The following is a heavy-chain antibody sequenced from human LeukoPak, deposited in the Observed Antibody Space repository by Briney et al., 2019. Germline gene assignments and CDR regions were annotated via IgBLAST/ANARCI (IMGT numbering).Heavy chain of an antibody. J-gene: IGHJ4*02. D-gene: IGHD4-17*01. CDR3: ARTGDYGDYTIDY. CDR1: GGTFSSYA. Sequence: GASVKVSCKASGGTFSSYAISWVRQAPGQGLEWMGGIIPIFGTANYAQKFQGRVTITADKSTSTAYMELSSLRSEDTAVYYCARTGDYGDYTIDYWGQGTLVTVSS. V-gene: IGHV1-69*06. CDR2: IIPIFGTA.